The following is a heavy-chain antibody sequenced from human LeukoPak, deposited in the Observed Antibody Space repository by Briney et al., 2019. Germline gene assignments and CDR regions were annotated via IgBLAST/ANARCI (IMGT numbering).Heavy chain of an antibody. CDR3: AKGRGAFDI. D-gene: IGHD3-10*01. V-gene: IGHV3-30*18. CDR1: GFTFSSYG. J-gene: IGHJ3*02. Sequence: GGSLRLACVASGFTFSSYGMHWVRQAPGKGLEWVAVISNDGSNKYYADSVKGRFTISRDNSKNTLYLQMNSLRAEDTAVYYCAKGRGAFDIWGQGTMVTVSS. CDR2: ISNDGSNK.